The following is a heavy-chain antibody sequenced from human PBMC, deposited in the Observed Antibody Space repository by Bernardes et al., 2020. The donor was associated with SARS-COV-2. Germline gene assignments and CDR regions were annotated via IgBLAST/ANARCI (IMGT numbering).Heavy chain of an antibody. CDR3: ARGGHSSSSVLSWLDP. V-gene: IGHV4-39*07. Sequence: SETLSLTCTVSGGSISSISYYWGWIRQPPGKGLEWIGSIYYSGSTYYNPSLKSRVTISVDTSKNQFSLKLSSVTAADTAVYYCARGGHSSSSVLSWLDPWGQGTLVTVSS. CDR2: IYYSGST. D-gene: IGHD6-13*01. J-gene: IGHJ5*02. CDR1: GGSISSISYY.